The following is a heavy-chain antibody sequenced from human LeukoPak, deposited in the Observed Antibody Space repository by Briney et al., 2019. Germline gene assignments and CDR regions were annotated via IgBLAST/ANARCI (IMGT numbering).Heavy chain of an antibody. CDR2: IDYSGGDT. CDR3: AKDAGYSGSYWRPFDY. J-gene: IGHJ4*02. Sequence: GGSLRLSCTASGFTLSSYEMSWIRQAPGKGLEWVSSIDYSGGDTHYADSVKGRFTISRDNSKNTLYLQMNSLRAEDTAVYYCAKDAGYSGSYWRPFDYWGQGTLVTVSS. CDR1: GFTLSSYE. V-gene: IGHV3-23*01. D-gene: IGHD1-26*01.